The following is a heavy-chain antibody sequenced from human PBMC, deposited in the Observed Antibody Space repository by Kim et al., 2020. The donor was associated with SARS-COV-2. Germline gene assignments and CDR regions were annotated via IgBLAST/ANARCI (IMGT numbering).Heavy chain of an antibody. CDR3: ARAGLLTGYFDL. Sequence: GGSLRLSCAASGFTLRRFYMHWVRQAPGKGLVWVSRINNVETETMYADSVKGRFVISKDNANNTLYLQMRFLGPEDTAVYYCARAGLLTGYFDLWGQGIL. CDR2: INNVETET. J-gene: IGHJ4*02. CDR1: GFTLRRFY. D-gene: IGHD3-9*01. V-gene: IGHV3-74*03.